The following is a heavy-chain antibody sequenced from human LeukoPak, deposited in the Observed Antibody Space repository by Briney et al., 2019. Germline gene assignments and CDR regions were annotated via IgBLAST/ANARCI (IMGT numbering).Heavy chain of an antibody. CDR2: ISGSGGST. CDR1: GFTFSSYA. V-gene: IGHV3-23*01. Sequence: GGSLRLSCAASGFTFSSYAMSWVRQAPGKGLEWISTISGSGGSTYYAGSVKGRFAISRDNSKNTLYLQMNSLRAEDTAVYYCAKVLLRDYFDYWGQGTLVTVSS. J-gene: IGHJ4*02. CDR3: AKVLLRDYFDY. D-gene: IGHD2-21*01.